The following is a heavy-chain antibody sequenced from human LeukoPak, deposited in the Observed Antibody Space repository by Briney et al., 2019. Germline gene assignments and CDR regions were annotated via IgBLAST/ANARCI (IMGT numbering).Heavy chain of an antibody. D-gene: IGHD5-18*01. CDR3: ARDAYVDTAMVTFDY. CDR2: ISSSSSYI. Sequence: GGSLRLSCAASGFTFSSYSMNWVRQAPGKGLEWVSSISSSSSYIYYADSVNGRFTISRDNAKNSLYLQMNSLRAEDTAVYYCARDAYVDTAMVTFDYWGQGTLVTVSS. CDR1: GFTFSSYS. V-gene: IGHV3-21*01. J-gene: IGHJ4*02.